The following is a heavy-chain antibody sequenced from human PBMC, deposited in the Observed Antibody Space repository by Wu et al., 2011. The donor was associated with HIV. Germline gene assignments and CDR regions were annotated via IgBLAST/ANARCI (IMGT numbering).Heavy chain of an antibody. J-gene: IGHJ6*03. V-gene: IGHV1-69-2*01. CDR1: GYTFIDYH. Sequence: LVQSGAEVKKPGTTVKISCKVSGYTFIDYHLFWVQQAPGKGLERLGLIDPEDGKTEYADKFRGRFTITADESRTTVHMELSSLRYDDTAVYYCARSGEAAAHYYYYLNIWGEGTTVIVSS. CDR3: ARSGEAAAHYYYYLNI. CDR2: IDPEDGKT. D-gene: IGHD2-21*01.